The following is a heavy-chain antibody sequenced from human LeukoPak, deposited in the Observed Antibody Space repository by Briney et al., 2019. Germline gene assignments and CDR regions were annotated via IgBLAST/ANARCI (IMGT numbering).Heavy chain of an antibody. CDR3: ARFHYYDSSGYYLQDAFDI. J-gene: IGHJ3*02. V-gene: IGHV4-39*01. D-gene: IGHD3-22*01. CDR2: IYYSGST. Sequence: SETLSLTCNVSGGSISSSSYYWGWIRQPPGKGLEWIGSIYYSGSTYYNPSLKSRVTLSVDTSKNQFSLKLSSVTAEDTAVYYCARFHYYDSSGYYLQDAFDIWGQGTMVTVSS. CDR1: GGSISSSSYY.